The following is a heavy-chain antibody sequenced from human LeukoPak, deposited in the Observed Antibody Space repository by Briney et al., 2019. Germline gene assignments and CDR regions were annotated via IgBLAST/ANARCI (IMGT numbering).Heavy chain of an antibody. J-gene: IGHJ4*02. Sequence: SVKVSCKASGGTFSSYAIGWVRQAPEQGLEWMGGIIPIFGTANYAQKFQGRVTITADESTSTAYTELSSLRSEDTAVYYCARESVTFSSGWSFDYWGQGTLVTVSS. D-gene: IGHD6-19*01. CDR2: IIPIFGTA. CDR1: GGTFSSYA. V-gene: IGHV1-69*13. CDR3: ARESVTFSSGWSFDY.